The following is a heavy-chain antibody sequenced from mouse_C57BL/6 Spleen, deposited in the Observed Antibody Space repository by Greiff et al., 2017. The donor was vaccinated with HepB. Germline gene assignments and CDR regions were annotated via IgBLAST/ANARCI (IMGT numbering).Heavy chain of an antibody. CDR1: GYAFSSSW. V-gene: IGHV1-82*01. J-gene: IGHJ4*01. CDR3: AKTGDYPYAMDY. D-gene: IGHD2-4*01. Sequence: QVQLQQSGPELVKPGASVKISCKASGYAFSSSWMNWVKQRPGKGLEWIGRIYPGDGDTNYNGKFKGKATLTADKSSSTAYMQLSSLTSEDSAVYFCAKTGDYPYAMDYWGQGTSATVSS. CDR2: IYPGDGDT.